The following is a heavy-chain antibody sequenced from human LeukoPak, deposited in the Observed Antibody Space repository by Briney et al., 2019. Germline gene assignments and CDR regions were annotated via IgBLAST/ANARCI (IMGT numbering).Heavy chain of an antibody. CDR2: IYYSGST. J-gene: IGHJ4*02. CDR3: ASGRGIVVVPAANY. V-gene: IGHV4-39*01. Sequence: SETLSLTCTVSGGSISSSSYYWGWIRQPPGKGLEWIGGIYYSGSTYYNPSLKSRVTISVDTSKNQFSLKLSSVTAADTAVYYCASGRGIVVVPAANYWGQGTLVTVSS. D-gene: IGHD2-2*01. CDR1: GGSISSSSYY.